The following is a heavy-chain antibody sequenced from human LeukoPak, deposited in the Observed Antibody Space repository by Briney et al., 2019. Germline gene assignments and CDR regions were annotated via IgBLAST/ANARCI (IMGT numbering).Heavy chain of an antibody. Sequence: SETLSLTCAVSGGSISSGGYSWSWIRQPPGKGLEWIGYIYHSGSTYYNPPLKSRVTISVDRSKNQFSLKLSSVTAADTAVYYCARLGSYGDFDYWGQGTLVTVSS. J-gene: IGHJ4*02. V-gene: IGHV4-30-2*01. D-gene: IGHD1-26*01. CDR2: IYHSGST. CDR3: ARLGSYGDFDY. CDR1: GGSISSGGYS.